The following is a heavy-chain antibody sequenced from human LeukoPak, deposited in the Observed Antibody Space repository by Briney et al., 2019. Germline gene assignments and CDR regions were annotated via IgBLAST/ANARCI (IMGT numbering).Heavy chain of an antibody. Sequence: ASVKVCCKASGYTFTDYYMHWVRQAPGQGLEWMGWIYPNSGGTNYAQNLQGRVTMTRDTSISTAYMGLSRLRSDDTAVYFCARGRSDYYLDSWGQGTLVTVSS. D-gene: IGHD3-10*01. V-gene: IGHV1-2*02. CDR2: IYPNSGGT. CDR1: GYTFTDYY. CDR3: ARGRSDYYLDS. J-gene: IGHJ4*02.